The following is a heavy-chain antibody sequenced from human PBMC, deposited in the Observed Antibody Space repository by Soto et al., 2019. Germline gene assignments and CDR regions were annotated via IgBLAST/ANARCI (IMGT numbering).Heavy chain of an antibody. CDR2: IDPSDSYT. D-gene: IGHD3-3*01. CDR1: VYSFTSYW. J-gene: IGHJ6*02. V-gene: IGHV5-10-1*01. Sequence: GESLKISCKVSVYSFTSYWISWVRQMPGKGLEWMGRIDPSDSYTNYSPSFQGHVTISADKSISTAYLQWSSLKASDTAMYYCAILRFLEWLSIDYYGMDVWGQGTTVTVSS. CDR3: AILRFLEWLSIDYYGMDV.